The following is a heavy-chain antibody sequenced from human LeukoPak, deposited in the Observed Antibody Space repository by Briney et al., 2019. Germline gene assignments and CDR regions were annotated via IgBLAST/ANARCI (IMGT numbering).Heavy chain of an antibody. CDR1: GFTFDDYA. CDR3: AKDGCSSTSCYNPDYYYYYYMDV. J-gene: IGHJ6*03. V-gene: IGHV3-43D*04. CDR2: ISWDGGST. Sequence: GGSLRLSCAASGFTFDDYAMHSVRQAPGKGLEWVSLISWDGGSTYYADSVKGRFTISRDNSKNSLYLQMNSLRDEDTALYYCAKDGCSSTSCYNPDYYYYYYMDVWGKGTTVTVSS. D-gene: IGHD2-2*01.